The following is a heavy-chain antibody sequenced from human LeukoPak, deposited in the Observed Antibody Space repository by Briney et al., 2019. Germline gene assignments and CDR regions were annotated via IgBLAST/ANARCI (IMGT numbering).Heavy chain of an antibody. CDR2: INHSGST. V-gene: IGHV4-34*01. CDR3: ARVGICSGGSCYSLGSSPFDI. CDR1: GGSFSGYY. J-gene: IGHJ3*02. Sequence: PSETLSLTCAVYGGSFSGYYWSWIRQPPGKRLEWIGEINHSGSTNYNPSLKSRVTISVDTSKNQFSLKLSSVTAADTAVYYCARVGICSGGSCYSLGSSPFDIWGQGTMVTVSS. D-gene: IGHD2-15*01.